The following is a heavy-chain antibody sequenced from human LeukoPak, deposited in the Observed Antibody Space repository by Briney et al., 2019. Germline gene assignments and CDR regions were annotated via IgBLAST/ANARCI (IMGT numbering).Heavy chain of an antibody. V-gene: IGHV5-51*01. Sequence: GESLKISCKGSGYSFTSYWITWVRQMPGKGLEWMGIIYPGDSDTKYSPSFQGQVTISADKSISTAYLQWSSLKASDTAMYYCAGQDIVVVATTTRAFDIWGQGTMVTVSS. CDR2: IYPGDSDT. D-gene: IGHD2-15*01. J-gene: IGHJ3*02. CDR3: AGQDIVVVATTTRAFDI. CDR1: GYSFTSYW.